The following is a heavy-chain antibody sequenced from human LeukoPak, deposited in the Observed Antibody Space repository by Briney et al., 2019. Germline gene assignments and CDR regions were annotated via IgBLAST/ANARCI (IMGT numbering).Heavy chain of an antibody. D-gene: IGHD1-26*01. Sequence: ASVKVSCKASGYTFTGYYMHWVRQAPGQGLEWMGWINPNNGGTTYAQKFQGRVTMTRDTSISTAYLELGRLTSDDTAMYFCLRDLTYGGISSPDCWGQGALVTVSS. J-gene: IGHJ4*02. CDR3: LRDLTYGGISSPDC. V-gene: IGHV1-2*02. CDR1: GYTFTGYY. CDR2: INPNNGGT.